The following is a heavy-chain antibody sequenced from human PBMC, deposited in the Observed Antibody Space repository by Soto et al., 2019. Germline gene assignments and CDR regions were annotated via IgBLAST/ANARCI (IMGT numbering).Heavy chain of an antibody. J-gene: IGHJ6*02. CDR1: GGTFSSYS. CDR2: IIPLFGTA. V-gene: IGHV1-69*13. CDR3: SRGLSSVSYDCSGYSLPDYYYGMDV. D-gene: IGHD3-22*01. Sequence: SVKVSCKSSGGTFSSYSISWVRLAPGQGLEWMGGIIPLFGTAKYAQKFQGRVTITADASMSTAYMELSSLISEDTAVYYRSRGLSSVSYDCSGYSLPDYYYGMDVWGQGTTVTVSS.